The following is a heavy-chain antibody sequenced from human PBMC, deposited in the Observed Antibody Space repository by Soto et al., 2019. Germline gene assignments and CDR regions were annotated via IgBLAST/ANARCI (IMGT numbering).Heavy chain of an antibody. CDR3: VKSRGGNNFDFFD. V-gene: IGHV3-64D*06. D-gene: IGHD2-15*01. J-gene: IGHJ4*02. CDR2: VGGNGDPP. CDR1: GFTFSSYA. Sequence: PGGSLRLSCSASGFTFSSYAMHWVRQSPGKGLEYISGVGGNGDPPFYADSVKGRFTISRDNSKDTLYLQMSSLSADDAAMYYCVKSRGGNNFDFFDWGQGTLVTVSS.